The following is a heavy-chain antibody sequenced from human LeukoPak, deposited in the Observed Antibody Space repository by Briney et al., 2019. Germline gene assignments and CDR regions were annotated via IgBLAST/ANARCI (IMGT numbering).Heavy chain of an antibody. CDR1: GFTFSAYW. D-gene: IGHD2-2*01. CDR3: ARDMHSSFDY. J-gene: IGHJ4*02. Sequence: TGGSLRLSCAASGFTFSAYWMSWLRKAPGRGLEWVASIKQDGGEKYYVDSVMGRFTISKDNAKNSLYLQMNSLRVDDTAVYYCARDMHSSFDYWGQGTLVSVSS. V-gene: IGHV3-7*05. CDR2: IKQDGGEK.